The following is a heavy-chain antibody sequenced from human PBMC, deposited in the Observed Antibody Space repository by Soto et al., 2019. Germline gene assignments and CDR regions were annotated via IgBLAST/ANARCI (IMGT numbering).Heavy chain of an antibody. CDR1: GGTFSSYA. CDR3: ARVGGLVSYDMDV. D-gene: IGHD2-15*01. J-gene: IGHJ6*02. Sequence: SVKVSCKASGGTFSSYAISWVRQAPGQGLEWMGGIIPIFGTANYAQKFQGRVTITADESTSTAYMELSSLRSEDTAVYYCARVGGLVSYDMDVWGQGTTVTVSS. V-gene: IGHV1-69*13. CDR2: IIPIFGTA.